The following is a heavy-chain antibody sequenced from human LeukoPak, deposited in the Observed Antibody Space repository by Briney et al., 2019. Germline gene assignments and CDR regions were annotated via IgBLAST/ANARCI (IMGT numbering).Heavy chain of an antibody. Sequence: SGPALVKHTQTLTPTCTFSGFSLSTSGMCVNWIRQPPGKALEWLALIDWDDDKYYRTSLKTRLTISKDTSKNQVVLTMTNMDPVDTATYYCARAPSAATVTFDYWGQGTLVTVSS. CDR1: GFSLSTSGMC. CDR3: ARAPSAATVTFDY. V-gene: IGHV2-70*01. J-gene: IGHJ4*02. CDR2: IDWDDDK. D-gene: IGHD4-17*01.